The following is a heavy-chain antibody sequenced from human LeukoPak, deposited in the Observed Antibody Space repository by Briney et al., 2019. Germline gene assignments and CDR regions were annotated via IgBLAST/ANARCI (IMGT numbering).Heavy chain of an antibody. CDR2: ITGSGAGT. Sequence: PGGPLRLSCAASGFSISIYAMTWVRRAPGKGLEWVSSITGSGAGTSYADSVKGRFTISRDNSRNTLYLQMNSLRAEDTAIYYCAKDPNGDYVGAFDYWGPGTLVTVSS. J-gene: IGHJ4*02. CDR3: AKDPNGDYVGAFDY. CDR1: GFSISIYA. V-gene: IGHV3-23*01. D-gene: IGHD4-17*01.